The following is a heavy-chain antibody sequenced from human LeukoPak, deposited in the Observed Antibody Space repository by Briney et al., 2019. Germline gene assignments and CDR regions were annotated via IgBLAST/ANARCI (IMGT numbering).Heavy chain of an antibody. CDR1: GGIFSSYA. Sequence: GASVKVSCKASGGIFSSYAISWVRQAPGQGLEWMGRIIPIFGTANYAQKFQGRVTITTDESTSTAYMELSSLGSEDTAVYYCARDRSEQWLVPGHFDYWGQGTLVTVSS. CDR2: IIPIFGTA. CDR3: ARDRSEQWLVPGHFDY. V-gene: IGHV1-69*05. J-gene: IGHJ4*02. D-gene: IGHD6-19*01.